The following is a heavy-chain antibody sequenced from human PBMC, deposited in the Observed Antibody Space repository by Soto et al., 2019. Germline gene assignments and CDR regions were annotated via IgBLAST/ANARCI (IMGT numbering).Heavy chain of an antibody. Sequence: GGSLRLSCAASGFTFSSYAMSWVRQAPGKGLEWVSVISGSNDSTYYADSVKGRFTISRDNSKNTLYLQMNSLRAEDTAVYYCAKRSSSSTFDYWGQGTLVTVSS. D-gene: IGHD6-6*01. CDR1: GFTFSSYA. CDR2: ISGSNDST. V-gene: IGHV3-23*01. J-gene: IGHJ4*02. CDR3: AKRSSSSTFDY.